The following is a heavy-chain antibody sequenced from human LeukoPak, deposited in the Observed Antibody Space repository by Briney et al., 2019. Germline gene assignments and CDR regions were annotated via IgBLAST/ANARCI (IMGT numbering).Heavy chain of an antibody. CDR1: GGSISSSSYY. V-gene: IGHV4-39*01. CDR3: ARHLPYYDILTGHFVPLSYWYFDL. Sequence: SETLSLTCTVSGGSISSSSYYWGWIRQPPGKGLEWIGSIYYSGSTYYNPSLKSRVTISVDTSKNQFSLKLSSVTAADTAVYYCARHLPYYDILTGHFVPLSYWYFDLWGRGTLVTVSS. CDR2: IYYSGST. J-gene: IGHJ2*01. D-gene: IGHD3-9*01.